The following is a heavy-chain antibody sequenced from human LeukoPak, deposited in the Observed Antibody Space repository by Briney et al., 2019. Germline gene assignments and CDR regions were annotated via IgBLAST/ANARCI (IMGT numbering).Heavy chain of an antibody. V-gene: IGHV4-59*08. CDR3: ARAGPHHLGEGWFDP. CDR1: GGSISSYY. Sequence: PSETLSLTCTVSGGSISSYYWSWIRQPPGKGLEWIGYIYYSGSTNYNPSLKSRVTISVDTSKNQFSLKLSSVTAADTAVYYCARAGPHHLGEGWFDPWGQGTLVTVSS. D-gene: IGHD1-1*01. CDR2: IYYSGST. J-gene: IGHJ5*02.